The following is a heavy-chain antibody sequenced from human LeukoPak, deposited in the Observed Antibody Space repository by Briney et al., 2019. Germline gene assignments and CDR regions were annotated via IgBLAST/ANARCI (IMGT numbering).Heavy chain of an antibody. V-gene: IGHV3-23*01. CDR3: AKYTGRRAFDM. D-gene: IGHD7-27*01. J-gene: IGHJ3*02. CDR1: GLTFSSFA. CDR2: ISGSGGST. Sequence: GGSLRPPCVVSGLTFSSFAMSWVRQAPGKGLEWVSAISGSGGSTYYVDSVKGRITISRDNSKNTLYLQMNSLRAEDTAVYYCAKYTGRRAFDMWGQGTMVTVSS.